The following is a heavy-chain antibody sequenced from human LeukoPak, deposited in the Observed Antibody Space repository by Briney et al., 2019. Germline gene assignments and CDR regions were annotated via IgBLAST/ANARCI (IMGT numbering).Heavy chain of an antibody. CDR1: GFTFSDYY. CDR2: ISSSGSTI. J-gene: IGHJ4*02. Sequence: GSLRLSCAASGFTFSDYYMNWIRQAPGKGLEWVSYISSSGSTIYYADSVKGRFTISRDHSMNTVYLQMNSLRAEDTAVYYCGRIDRVTGRDYRGQGTLVTVSS. D-gene: IGHD2-21*02. V-gene: IGHV3-11*04. CDR3: GRIDRVTGRDY.